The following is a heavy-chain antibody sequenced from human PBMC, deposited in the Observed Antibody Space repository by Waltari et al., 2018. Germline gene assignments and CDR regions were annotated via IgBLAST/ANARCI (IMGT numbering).Heavy chain of an antibody. CDR2: ISGSGGST. D-gene: IGHD2-15*01. CDR3: AKVSKEGYCSGGSCYPFDY. Sequence: EVQLVESGGGLVQPGGSLRLSCAASGFTFSSYAMSWVRQAPGQGLEWVSAISGSGGSTYYADSVKGRFTISRDNSKNTLYLQMDSLRAEDTAVYYCAKVSKEGYCSGGSCYPFDYWGQGTLVTVSS. J-gene: IGHJ4*02. V-gene: IGHV3-23*04. CDR1: GFTFSSYA.